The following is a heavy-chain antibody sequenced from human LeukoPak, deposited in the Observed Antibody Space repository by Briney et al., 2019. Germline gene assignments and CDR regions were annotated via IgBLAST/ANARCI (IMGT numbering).Heavy chain of an antibody. V-gene: IGHV4-59*01. D-gene: IGHD4-17*01. CDR1: GGSISSYY. CDR2: IYYSGST. Sequence: SETLSLTCTVSGGSISSYYWSWIRQPPGKGLEWIGYIYYSGSTNYNPSLKSRVTISVDTSKNQSSLKLSSVTAADTAVYYCARDRVYGDRDYFDYWGQGTLVTVSS. J-gene: IGHJ4*02. CDR3: ARDRVYGDRDYFDY.